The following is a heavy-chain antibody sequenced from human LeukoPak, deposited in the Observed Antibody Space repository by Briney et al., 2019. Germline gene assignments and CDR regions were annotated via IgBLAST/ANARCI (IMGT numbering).Heavy chain of an antibody. CDR3: ARAFGLTDY. CDR1: GFTVSSYS. Sequence: GGSLILSCAASGFTVSSYSMNWVRQAPGKGLEWVSYISSSSTIYYADSVKGRFTISRDNAKNSLYLQMNSLRDEDTAVYYCARAFGLTDYWGQGTLVTVSS. J-gene: IGHJ4*02. D-gene: IGHD3/OR15-3a*01. V-gene: IGHV3-48*02. CDR2: ISSSSTI.